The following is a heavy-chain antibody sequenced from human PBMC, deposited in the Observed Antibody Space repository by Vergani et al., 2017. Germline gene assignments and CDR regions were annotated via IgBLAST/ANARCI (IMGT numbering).Heavy chain of an antibody. CDR1: GGSISSYY. CDR3: ARDDRDFWSGYYTGFDY. Sequence: QVQLQESGPGLVKPSETLSLTCTVSGGSISSYYWSWIRQPPGKGLEWIGYIYYSGSTNYNPSLKSRVTISVDTSKNQFSLKLSSVTADTAVYYCARDDRDFWSGYYTGFDYWGQGTLVTVSS. V-gene: IGHV4-59*01. J-gene: IGHJ4*02. D-gene: IGHD3-3*01. CDR2: IYYSGST.